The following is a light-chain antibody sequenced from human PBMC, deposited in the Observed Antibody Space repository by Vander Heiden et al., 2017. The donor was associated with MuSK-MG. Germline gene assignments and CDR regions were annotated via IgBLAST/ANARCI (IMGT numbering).Light chain of an antibody. CDR3: QQNNNWPPIT. V-gene: IGKV3-15*01. J-gene: IGKJ1*01. CDR2: GAS. Sequence: EIVMTQSPATLSVSPGERATLSCRASQSVSSNLAWYQQKPGQAPRLLIYGASTRATGIPARFSGSGSGTEFTLTISSLQSEDFAVYYCQQNNNWPPITFGQGTKVEIK. CDR1: QSVSSN.